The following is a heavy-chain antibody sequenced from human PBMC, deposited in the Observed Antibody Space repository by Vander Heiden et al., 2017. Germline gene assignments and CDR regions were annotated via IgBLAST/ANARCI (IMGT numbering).Heavy chain of an antibody. V-gene: IGHV3-53*02. CDR3: AREGGGTDFSSHFDY. D-gene: IGHD2-2*01. Sequence: QLVETGGALIQPGGSLRLSCAASGFTVSNHYMSWVRQAPGKGLESVSVLFSGGSTYYADSVKGRFTISRDDSKNTLYLQMNSLRAEDTAVYYCAREGGGTDFSSHFDYWGQGTLVTVSS. CDR2: LFSGGST. J-gene: IGHJ4*02. CDR1: GFTVSNHY.